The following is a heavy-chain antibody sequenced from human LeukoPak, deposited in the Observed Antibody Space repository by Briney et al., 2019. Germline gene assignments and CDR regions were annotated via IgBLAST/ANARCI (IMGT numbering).Heavy chain of an antibody. Sequence: KPSETLSLTCAVYGGSFSGYYWSWIRQPPGKGLEWIGEINHSGSTNYNPSLKSRVTISVDTSKNQFSLKLSSVTAADTAVYYCARGRDIVVVVAARLDYWGQGTLVTVSS. J-gene: IGHJ4*02. CDR2: INHSGST. V-gene: IGHV4-34*01. D-gene: IGHD2-15*01. CDR3: ARGRDIVVVVAARLDY. CDR1: GGSFSGYY.